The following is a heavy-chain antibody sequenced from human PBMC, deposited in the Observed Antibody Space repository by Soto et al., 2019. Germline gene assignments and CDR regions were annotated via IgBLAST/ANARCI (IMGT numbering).Heavy chain of an antibody. Sequence: GGSLRLSCAASGFTFSSYAMHWVRQAPGKGLEWVAVISYDGSNKYYADSVKGRFTISRDNSKNTLYLQMNSLRAEDTAVYYCAREGYDYVWGSYRYGHPIDYWGQGTLVTVSS. V-gene: IGHV3-30-3*01. CDR2: ISYDGSNK. CDR1: GFTFSSYA. D-gene: IGHD3-16*02. J-gene: IGHJ4*02. CDR3: AREGYDYVWGSYRYGHPIDY.